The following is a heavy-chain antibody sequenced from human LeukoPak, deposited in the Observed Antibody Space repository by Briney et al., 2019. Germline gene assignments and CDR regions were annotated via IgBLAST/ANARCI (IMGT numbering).Heavy chain of an antibody. CDR3: AREDVDIVATHYYYYGMDV. V-gene: IGHV3-33*01. J-gene: IGHJ6*02. D-gene: IGHD5-12*01. CDR2: IWYDGSNK. Sequence: GGSLRLSCAASGFTFSSYGMHWVRQAPGKGLEWVAVIWYDGSNKYYADSVKGRFTISRDNSKNTLYLQMNSLRAEDTAVYYCAREDVDIVATHYYYYGMDVWGQGTTVTVSS. CDR1: GFTFSSYG.